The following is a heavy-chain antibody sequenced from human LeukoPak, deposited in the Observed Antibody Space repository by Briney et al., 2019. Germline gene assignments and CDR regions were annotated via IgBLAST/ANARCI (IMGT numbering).Heavy chain of an antibody. Sequence: SETLSLTCAVSGGSISSGGYSWSWIRQPPGKGLEWIGYIYYSGSTYYNPSLKSRVTISVDTSKNQFSLKLSSVTAADTAVYYCAREGKGSGWYSHLKNTFYYYMDVWGKGTTVTISS. CDR1: GGSISSGGYS. J-gene: IGHJ6*03. V-gene: IGHV4-30-4*07. CDR3: AREGKGSGWYSHLKNTFYYYMDV. D-gene: IGHD6-19*01. CDR2: IYYSGST.